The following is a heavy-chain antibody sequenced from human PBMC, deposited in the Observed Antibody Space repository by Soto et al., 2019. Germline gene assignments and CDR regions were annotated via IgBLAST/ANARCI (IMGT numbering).Heavy chain of an antibody. CDR2: TTAYNGDT. CDR1: GYIFTLFG. J-gene: IGHJ4*01. Sequence: QVQLLQSGAEVRKPGASVKVSCKTSGYIFTLFGISWVRQAPGQGLEWMGWTTAYNGDTKYAQKFQGRVTLTTDTGKNKAYTQLTGLRFYETAEYFRARGGSYRLFDHWGQGNL. D-gene: IGHD2-21*01. CDR3: ARGGSYRLFDH. V-gene: IGHV1-18*01.